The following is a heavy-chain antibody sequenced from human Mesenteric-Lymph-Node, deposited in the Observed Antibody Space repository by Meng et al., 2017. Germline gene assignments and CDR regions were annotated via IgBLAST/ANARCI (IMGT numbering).Heavy chain of an antibody. CDR1: GGTFSSYA. D-gene: IGHD3-10*01. CDR2: IIPIFGTA. J-gene: IGHJ4*02. Sequence: QVQRVQSGADVKKPGSSVKVSCKPSGGTFSSYAISWVRQAPGQGLEWMGGIIPIFGTANYAQKLQGRVTMTTDTSTSTAYMELRSLRSDDTAVYYCARDRDRRPFDYWGQGTLVTVSS. CDR3: ARDRDRRPFDY. V-gene: IGHV1-69*06.